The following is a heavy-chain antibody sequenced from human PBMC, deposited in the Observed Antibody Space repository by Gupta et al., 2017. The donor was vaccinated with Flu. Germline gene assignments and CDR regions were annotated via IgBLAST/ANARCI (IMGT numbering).Heavy chain of an antibody. J-gene: IGHJ2*01. CDR3: ARTPSIAGWYFDV. CDR2: INPESGGT. V-gene: IGHV1-2*02. Sequence: QMHLMQSGTEVKRPGASVKVSCKASGSSFIDYYMHWVRQAPGQGLEWMGWINPESGGTHFAQKFQGRITMTRDTSISTVYMELSSLRSDDTAVYFCARTPSIAGWYFDVWGRGTLVTVSS. CDR1: GSSFIDYY. D-gene: IGHD2/OR15-2a*01.